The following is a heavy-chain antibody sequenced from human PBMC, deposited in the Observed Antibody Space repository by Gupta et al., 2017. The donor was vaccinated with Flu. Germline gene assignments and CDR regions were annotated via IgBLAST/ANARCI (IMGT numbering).Heavy chain of an antibody. Sequence: PGRGLEWVAYISGSGNTIYYRGSVKGRFTISRDNAKSSLSLQMNSLRVEDTAIYYCARDLGGLSCSGGNCYRGAPPGWLDTWCQGSLVTVSA. D-gene: IGHD2-15*01. J-gene: IGHJ5*02. CDR3: ARDLGGLSCSGGNCYRGAPPGWLDT. V-gene: IGHV3-11*01. CDR2: ISGSGNTI.